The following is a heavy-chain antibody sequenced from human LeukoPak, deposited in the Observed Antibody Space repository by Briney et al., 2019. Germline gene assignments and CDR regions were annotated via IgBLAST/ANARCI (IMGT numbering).Heavy chain of an antibody. CDR1: GFTFSSYG. Sequence: GGTLRLSCAASGFTFSSYGMSWVRQAPGKGLEWVSYISSSGSTIYYADSVKGRFTISRDNAKNSLYLQMNSLRAEDTAVYYCAELGITMIGGVWGKGTAVTISS. V-gene: IGHV3-48*04. J-gene: IGHJ6*04. CDR3: AELGITMIGGV. D-gene: IGHD3-10*02. CDR2: ISSSGSTI.